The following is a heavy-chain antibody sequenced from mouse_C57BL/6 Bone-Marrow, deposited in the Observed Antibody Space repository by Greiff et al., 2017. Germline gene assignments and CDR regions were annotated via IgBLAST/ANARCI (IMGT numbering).Heavy chain of an antibody. D-gene: IGHD2-3*01. CDR3: ARGWLLL. J-gene: IGHJ2*01. V-gene: IGHV5-17*01. Sequence: EVMLVESGGCLVTPGGSLKLSCAASGFTFSDYGMHWVRQAPEKGLEWVAYISSGSSTIYYADTVKGRFTISRDNAKTPLFLQMTSLRSEDTAIYYCARGWLLLWGQGTTLTVSS. CDR2: ISSGSSTI. CDR1: GFTFSDYG.